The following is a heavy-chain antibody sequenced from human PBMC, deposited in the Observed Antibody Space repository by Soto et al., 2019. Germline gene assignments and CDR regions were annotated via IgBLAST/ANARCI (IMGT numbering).Heavy chain of an antibody. CDR3: AKEGYCSGGSCPENYYGMDV. Sequence: LRVSCAASGFTFRSYAMSWVRQAPGKGLEWVSAISGSGGSTYYADSVKGRFTISRDNSKNTLYLQMNSLRAEDTAVYYCAKEGYCSGGSCPENYYGMDVWGQGTTVTVSS. CDR2: ISGSGGST. V-gene: IGHV3-23*01. D-gene: IGHD2-15*01. CDR1: GFTFRSYA. J-gene: IGHJ6*02.